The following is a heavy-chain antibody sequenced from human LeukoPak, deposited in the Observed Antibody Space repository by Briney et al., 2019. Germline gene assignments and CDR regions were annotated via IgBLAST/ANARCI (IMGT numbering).Heavy chain of an antibody. V-gene: IGHV3-21*06. CDR2: ISNDGTYI. Sequence: GGSLRLSCAASGFIFSGYSMNWVRRTPGKGLQWVSSISNDGTYIYYADSVQGRFTVSRDNAKNSLFLQMNSLRAEDTAVYYCARASNREGLLWFGEFWGQGTLVTVSS. J-gene: IGHJ4*02. D-gene: IGHD3-10*01. CDR1: GFIFSGYS. CDR3: ARASNREGLLWFGEF.